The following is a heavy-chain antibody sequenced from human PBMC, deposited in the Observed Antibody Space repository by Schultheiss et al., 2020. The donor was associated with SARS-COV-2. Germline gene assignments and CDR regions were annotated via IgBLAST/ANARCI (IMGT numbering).Heavy chain of an antibody. Sequence: GSLRLSCAASGFTFSTYGMHWVRQAPGKGLEWVAVIWYAGSNKYYADSVKGRFTISRDNSNNTLYLQMNSLRAEDTAVYYCARDLNSGRTGYAFDIWGQGTMVTVSS. CDR2: IWYAGSNK. CDR1: GFTFSTYG. CDR3: ARDLNSGRTGYAFDI. V-gene: IGHV3-33*01. J-gene: IGHJ3*02. D-gene: IGHD1-1*01.